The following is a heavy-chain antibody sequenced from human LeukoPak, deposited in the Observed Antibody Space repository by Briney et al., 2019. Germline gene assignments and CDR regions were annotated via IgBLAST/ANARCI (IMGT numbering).Heavy chain of an antibody. J-gene: IGHJ4*02. Sequence: SETLSLTCTVSGGSISSGGYYWSWIRQHPGKGLEWIGYIYYSGSTYYNPSLKSRVTISVDTSKNQFSLKLSSVTAADTAVYYCARVGIVGAKGKYFDYWGQGTLVTVSS. CDR1: GGSISSGGYY. D-gene: IGHD1-26*01. V-gene: IGHV4-31*03. CDR3: ARVGIVGAKGKYFDY. CDR2: IYYSGST.